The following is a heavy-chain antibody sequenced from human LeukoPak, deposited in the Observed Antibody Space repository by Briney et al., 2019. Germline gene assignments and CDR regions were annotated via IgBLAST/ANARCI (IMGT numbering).Heavy chain of an antibody. J-gene: IGHJ4*02. CDR1: GFTLSSYW. CDR2: IKQDGSEK. CDR3: AKALCTRDCGTPPMDY. Sequence: PGGSLRLSCAASGFTLSSYWMSWVRQAPGKGLEWVANIKQDGSEKYYVDSVKGRFTISRDNSNNRMYLQVSSLRVEDSAVYYCAKALCTRDCGTPPMDYWGQGTLVTVSS. D-gene: IGHD2-21*02. V-gene: IGHV3-7*01.